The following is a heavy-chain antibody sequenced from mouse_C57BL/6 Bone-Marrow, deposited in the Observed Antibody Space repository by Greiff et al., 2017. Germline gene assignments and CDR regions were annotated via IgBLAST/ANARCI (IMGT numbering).Heavy chain of an antibody. Sequence: QVQLQQSGAELVRPGASVKLSCKASGYTFTDYYINWVKQRPGQGLEWIARIYPGSGNTYYNEKFKGKATLTAEKSSSTAYVQLSSLTSEDSAVYFCAISTTVVEPFYWYFDVWGTGTTVTVSS. CDR2: IYPGSGNT. CDR3: AISTTVVEPFYWYFDV. CDR1: GYTFTDYY. D-gene: IGHD1-1*01. V-gene: IGHV1-76*01. J-gene: IGHJ1*03.